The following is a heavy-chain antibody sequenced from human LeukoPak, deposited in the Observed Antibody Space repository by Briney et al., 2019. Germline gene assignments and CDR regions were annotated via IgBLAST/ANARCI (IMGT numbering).Heavy chain of an antibody. V-gene: IGHV4-59*08. CDR3: ARVPTVTFFDY. J-gene: IGHJ4*02. CDR1: GGSISTYY. Sequence: SETLSLTCTVSGGSISTYYWSWIRQPPGKGLEWIGYIYYTGSTSYNPSLKSRVTISVDTSKNQFSLKLSSVTAADTAVYYCARVPTVTFFDYWGQGTLVTVSS. D-gene: IGHD4-17*01. CDR2: IYYTGST.